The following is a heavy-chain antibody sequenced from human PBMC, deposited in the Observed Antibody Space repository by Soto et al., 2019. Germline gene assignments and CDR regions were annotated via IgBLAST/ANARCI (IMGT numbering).Heavy chain of an antibody. J-gene: IGHJ6*02. CDR3: ARSAASQYGGNSDWYYGMDV. Sequence: ASVKVSCKASGYTFTSYGISWVRQAPGQGLEWMGWISAYNGNTNYAQKLQGRVTMTTDTSTSTAYMELRSLRSDDTAVYYCARSAASQYGGNSDWYYGMDVWGQGTTVTVSS. V-gene: IGHV1-18*01. CDR1: GYTFTSYG. CDR2: ISAYNGNT. D-gene: IGHD2-21*02.